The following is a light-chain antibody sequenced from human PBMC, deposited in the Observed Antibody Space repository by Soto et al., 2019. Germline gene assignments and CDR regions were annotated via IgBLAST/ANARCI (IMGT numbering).Light chain of an antibody. V-gene: IGLV2-14*01. CDR2: DVS. CDR1: SSDIGACNC. J-gene: IGLJ2*01. Sequence: QSALTQPASVSGSPGQSITISCTGTSSDIGACNCVSWYQQKSGKAPKLMIFDVSDRPSGVSNRFSGSKSGNTASLTISGVQAEDEADYYCSSKTSSATMVFGGGTKVTVL. CDR3: SSKTSSATMV.